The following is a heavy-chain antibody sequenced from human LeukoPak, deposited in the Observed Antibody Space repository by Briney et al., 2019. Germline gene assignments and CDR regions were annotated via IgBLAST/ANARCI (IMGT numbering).Heavy chain of an antibody. CDR1: GFTVSSNY. J-gene: IGHJ4*02. D-gene: IGHD6-13*01. CDR2: IYSGGST. V-gene: IGHV3-66*01. Sequence: GGSLRLSCAASGFTVSSNYMSWVRQAPGKGLEWVSVIYSGGSTYYADSVKGRFTISRDNSKNTLYLQMNSLRAEDTAVYYCAYNRAAAEIFDYWGQGTLVTVSS. CDR3: AYNRAAAEIFDY.